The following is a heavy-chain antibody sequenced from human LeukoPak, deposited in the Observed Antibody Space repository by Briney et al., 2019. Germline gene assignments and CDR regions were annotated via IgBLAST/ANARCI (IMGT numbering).Heavy chain of an antibody. V-gene: IGHV1-18*01. CDR2: ISAYNGNT. CDR1: GYTFTSYG. D-gene: IGHD6-13*01. CDR3: GRGEQQLVLYNWIDP. Sequence: ASVKVSCKASGYTFTSYGISWVRQAPGQGLEWMGWISAYNGNTNYAQKLQGRVTMTTDTSTSTAYMELRSLRSEDTAVYYCGRGEQQLVLYNWIDPWGQGTLVTVSS. J-gene: IGHJ5*02.